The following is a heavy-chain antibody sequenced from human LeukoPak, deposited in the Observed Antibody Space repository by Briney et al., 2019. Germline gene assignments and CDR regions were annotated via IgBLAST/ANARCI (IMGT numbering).Heavy chain of an antibody. Sequence: SWIRQHPGKGLEWVANIKQDGSEKYYVDSVKGRFTISRDNAKNSLYLQMNSLRAEDTAVYYCARDLYDSSGYYYPSGFDYWGQGTLVTVSS. CDR2: IKQDGSEK. D-gene: IGHD3-22*01. CDR3: ARDLYDSSGYYYPSGFDY. J-gene: IGHJ4*02. V-gene: IGHV3-7*01.